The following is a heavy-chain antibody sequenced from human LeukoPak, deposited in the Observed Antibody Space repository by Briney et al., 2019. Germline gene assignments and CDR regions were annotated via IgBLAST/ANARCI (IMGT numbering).Heavy chain of an antibody. Sequence: GGSLRLSCAASGFTFSSYAMSWVRQAPGKGLEWVSAISGSGGSTYYADSVKGWFTISRDNSKNTLYLQMNSLRAEDTAVYYCAKIPHAIVVASDAFDIWGQGTMVTVSS. CDR2: ISGSGGST. CDR3: AKIPHAIVVASDAFDI. V-gene: IGHV3-23*01. D-gene: IGHD3-22*01. J-gene: IGHJ3*02. CDR1: GFTFSSYA.